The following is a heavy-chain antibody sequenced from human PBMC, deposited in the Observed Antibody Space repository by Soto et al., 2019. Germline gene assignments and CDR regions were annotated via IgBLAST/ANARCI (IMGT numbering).Heavy chain of an antibody. V-gene: IGHV3-30-3*01. D-gene: IGHD2-15*01. Sequence: GGSLRLSCAASGFTFTSYAMHWVRQAPGKGLEWVAVISYAGTEKYYADSVKGRFTISRDNSQNTLYLQMSSLTPDDTAVYYCEKDFRGGGGANLYYYYYGMDVWGQGTTVTVYS. J-gene: IGHJ6*02. CDR1: GFTFTSYA. CDR2: ISYAGTEK. CDR3: EKDFRGGGGANLYYYYYGMDV.